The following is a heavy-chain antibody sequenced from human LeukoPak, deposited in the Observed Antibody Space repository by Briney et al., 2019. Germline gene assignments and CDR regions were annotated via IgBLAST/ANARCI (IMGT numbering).Heavy chain of an antibody. Sequence: GGSLRLSCAASGLTFSSYAMSWVRQAPGKGLEWVSGISGNGGGTYYADSVKGRFTISRDNSKNTLYLQMNSLRAEETAVYYCARRSGGWAFFGFWGQGTPVTVSS. J-gene: IGHJ4*02. D-gene: IGHD6-19*01. V-gene: IGHV3-23*01. CDR1: GLTFSSYA. CDR3: ARRSGGWAFFGF. CDR2: ISGNGGGT.